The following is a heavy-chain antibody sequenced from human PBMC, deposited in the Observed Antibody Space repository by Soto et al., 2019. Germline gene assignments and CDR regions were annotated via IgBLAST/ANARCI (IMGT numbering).Heavy chain of an antibody. Sequence: VASVKVSCKASGYTFTSYAMHWVRQAPGQRLEWMGWINAGNGNTKYSQKFQGRVTITRDTSASTAYMELSSLRSEDTAVYYCARHHYSSPLYYYYGMDVWGQGTTVTVSS. CDR3: ARHHYSSPLYYYYGMDV. V-gene: IGHV1-3*01. J-gene: IGHJ6*02. D-gene: IGHD4-4*01. CDR2: INAGNGNT. CDR1: GYTFTSYA.